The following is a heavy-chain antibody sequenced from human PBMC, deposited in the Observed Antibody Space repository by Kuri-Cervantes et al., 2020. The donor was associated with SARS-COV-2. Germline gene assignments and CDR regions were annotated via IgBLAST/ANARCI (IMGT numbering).Heavy chain of an antibody. D-gene: IGHD3-9*01. Sequence: SETLSLTCTVSGGSISSYYWSWIRQPAGKGLEWIGRIYTSGSTNYNPSLKSRVTMSVDTSKNQFSLKLSSVTAADTAVYYYARDTYYDILTXXSPLGFDPWGQGTLVTVSS. CDR1: GGSISSYY. V-gene: IGHV4-4*07. CDR2: IYTSGST. J-gene: IGHJ5*02. CDR3: ARDTYYDILTXXSPLGFDP.